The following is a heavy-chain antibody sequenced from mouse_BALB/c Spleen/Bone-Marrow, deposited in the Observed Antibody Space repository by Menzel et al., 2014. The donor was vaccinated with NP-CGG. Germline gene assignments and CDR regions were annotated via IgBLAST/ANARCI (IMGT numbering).Heavy chain of an antibody. D-gene: IGHD2-1*01. Sequence: EVKLVESGGGLVQPGGSLRLSCATSGFTFTDYYMSWVRQPPGKALEWLGFIRNTAKGYTTEYSAPVKSRFTISRDNSQSILYLQMNTLRAEDSATYYCARDINCGNYWYFDGWGAGTTVTVAS. CDR1: GFTFTDYY. CDR2: IRNTAKGYTT. V-gene: IGHV7-3*02. CDR3: ARDINCGNYWYFDG. J-gene: IGHJ1*01.